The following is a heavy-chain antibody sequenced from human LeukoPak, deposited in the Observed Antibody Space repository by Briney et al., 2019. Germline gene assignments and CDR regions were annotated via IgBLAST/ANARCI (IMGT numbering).Heavy chain of an antibody. CDR1: GFTFSTYA. V-gene: IGHV3-23*01. D-gene: IGHD3-10*01. J-gene: IGHJ4*02. Sequence: PGASLRLSCAASGFTFSTYAMSWVRQAPGKGLEWVSVISGSGGYTDYADSVKGRFTISRDNPKNTLYLQMNSLRAEDTAVYYCAKDGSYYNFDYWGQGTLVTVSP. CDR3: AKDGSYYNFDY. CDR2: ISGSGGYT.